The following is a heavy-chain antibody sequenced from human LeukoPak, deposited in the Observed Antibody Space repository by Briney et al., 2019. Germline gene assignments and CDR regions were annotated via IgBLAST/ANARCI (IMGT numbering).Heavy chain of an antibody. D-gene: IGHD3-10*01. J-gene: IGHJ4*02. CDR2: INSDGSST. CDR1: GFTFSSYW. Sequence: PGGSLRLSCAASGFTFSSYWMHWVRQAPGKGLVWVSRINSDGSSTSYADSVKGRFTISRDNAKNTLFLQMNSLRAEDTAVYYCAREIGSGNFDYWGQGTLVTVSS. CDR3: AREIGSGNFDY. V-gene: IGHV3-74*01.